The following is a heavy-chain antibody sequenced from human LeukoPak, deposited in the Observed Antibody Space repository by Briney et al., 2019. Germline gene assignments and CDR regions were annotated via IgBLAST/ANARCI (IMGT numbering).Heavy chain of an antibody. Sequence: SETLSLTCTVSGGSISSGSYYWSWIRQPAGKGLEWIGRIYTSGSTNYNPSLKSRVTISVDTSKNQFSLKLSSVTAADTAVYYCAREKPYYDFWSGYPDYWGQGALVTVSS. CDR3: AREKPYYDFWSGYPDY. J-gene: IGHJ4*02. V-gene: IGHV4-61*02. CDR2: IYTSGST. CDR1: GGSISSGSYY. D-gene: IGHD3-3*01.